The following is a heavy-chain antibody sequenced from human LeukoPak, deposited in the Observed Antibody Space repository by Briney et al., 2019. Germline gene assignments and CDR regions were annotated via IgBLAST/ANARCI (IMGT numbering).Heavy chain of an antibody. D-gene: IGHD4-23*01. CDR2: ISGSGGRT. V-gene: IGHV3-23*01. J-gene: IGHJ4*02. Sequence: GGTLRLSCAASEFTFSHYGMTWVRQAPGRGLEWVSTISGSGGRTYSADSVKGRFTISRDNSKNTLYLQMNSLRAEDTAVYYCARSNGGNSNCDYWGQGTLVTVSS. CDR1: EFTFSHYG. CDR3: ARSNGGNSNCDY.